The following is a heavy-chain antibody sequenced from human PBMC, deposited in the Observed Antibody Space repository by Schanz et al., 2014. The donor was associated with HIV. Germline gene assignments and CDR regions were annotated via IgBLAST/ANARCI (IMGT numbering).Heavy chain of an antibody. CDR3: AKGMVRGAPSWFDP. V-gene: IGHV3-23*01. Sequence: EVQLLESGGGLLHPGGSLRLSCAASGFTFNSYAMNALSWVRQAPGRGLEWVSDIRGGAGGTYYADSVKGRFTISRNNSKNTLYLQMNSLRAEDTALYYCAKGMVRGAPSWFDPWGQGTLVTVSP. D-gene: IGHD3-10*01. CDR2: IRGGAGGT. CDR1: GFTFNSYA. J-gene: IGHJ5*02.